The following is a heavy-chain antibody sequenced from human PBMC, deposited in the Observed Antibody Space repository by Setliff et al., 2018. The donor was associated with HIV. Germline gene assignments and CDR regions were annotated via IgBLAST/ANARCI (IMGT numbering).Heavy chain of an antibody. CDR3: AKYGPNCRSITCDEGYYFDS. Sequence: SETLSLTCAVYGGSFSGYYWSWIRQAPGKGLEWIGEIDHSGSTNYSPSLKSRVTISVDTSKNHFSLRLTSVTAADTALYYCAKYGPNCRSITCDEGYYFDSWGQGALVTVSS. V-gene: IGHV4-34*01. CDR2: IDHSGST. CDR1: GGSFSGYY. J-gene: IGHJ4*02. D-gene: IGHD2-2*01.